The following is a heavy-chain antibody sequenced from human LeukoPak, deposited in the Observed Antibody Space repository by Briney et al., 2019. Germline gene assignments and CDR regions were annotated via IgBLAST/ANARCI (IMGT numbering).Heavy chain of an antibody. D-gene: IGHD6-19*01. Sequence: PGGSLRLSCAVSGFTFSTYWMSWVRQAPGKGLEWVANIKQDGSQKYYVHSVKGRFTISRDNAKNSLYLQMNSLRAEDTAVYYCARADGWYFPQIIWGQGTMVTVSS. CDR1: GFTFSTYW. CDR3: ARADGWYFPQII. CDR2: IKQDGSQK. J-gene: IGHJ3*02. V-gene: IGHV3-7*01.